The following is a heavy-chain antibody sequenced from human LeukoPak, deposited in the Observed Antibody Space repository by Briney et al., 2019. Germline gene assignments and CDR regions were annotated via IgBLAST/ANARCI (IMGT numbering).Heavy chain of an antibody. D-gene: IGHD3-10*01. CDR3: ARDLRSYYGSGSYYDAVGYYYYMDV. Sequence: PSETLSLTCTVSGGSISSYFWSWIRQPPGKGLEWIGYIYYSGSTNYNPSLKSRVTISVDTSKNQFSLKLSSVTAADTAVYYCARDLRSYYGSGSYYDAVGYYYYMDVWGKGTTVTISS. CDR1: GGSISSYF. V-gene: IGHV4-59*01. J-gene: IGHJ6*03. CDR2: IYYSGST.